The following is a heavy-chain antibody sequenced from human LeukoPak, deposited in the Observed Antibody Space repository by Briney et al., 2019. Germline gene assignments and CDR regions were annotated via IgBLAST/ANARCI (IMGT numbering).Heavy chain of an antibody. D-gene: IGHD6-19*01. Sequence: SETLSLTCTVSGGSISSSSYYWGWIRQPPGKGLEWIGSIYYSGSTYYNPSLKSRVTISVDTSKNQFSLKLSSVTAADTAVYYCARQFPRSGWPGGFTYWGQGTLVTVSS. CDR2: IYYSGST. V-gene: IGHV4-39*01. CDR1: GGSISSSSYY. CDR3: ARQFPRSGWPGGFTY. J-gene: IGHJ4*02.